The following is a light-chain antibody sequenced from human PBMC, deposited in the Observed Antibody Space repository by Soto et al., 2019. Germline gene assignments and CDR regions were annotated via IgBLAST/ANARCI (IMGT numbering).Light chain of an antibody. CDR2: DDS. CDR1: SSDVGGYDY. CDR3: SSYTSTNIPI. J-gene: IGLJ7*01. V-gene: IGLV2-14*03. Sequence: QSALTQPASVSGSPGQSITISCTGTSSDVGGYDYVSWYQHHQGKAPKLMIFDDSHRPSGVSDRFSGSKSGNTASLTISGLQADDEADYYCSSYTSTNIPIFGGGTQLTV.